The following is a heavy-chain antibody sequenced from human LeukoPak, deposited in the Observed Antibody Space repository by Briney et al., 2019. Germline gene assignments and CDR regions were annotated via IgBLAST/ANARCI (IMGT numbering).Heavy chain of an antibody. V-gene: IGHV3-64D*06. J-gene: IGHJ5*02. D-gene: IGHD3-10*01. Sequence: PGGSLRLSCSASGFTFSSYAMHWVRQAPGKGLEYVSAISSNGGSTYYADSVKGRFTISRDNSKNTLYLQMSSLRAEDTAVYYCVKDREVLWFGELFGFWFDPWGRGTLATVSS. CDR1: GFTFSSYA. CDR2: ISSNGGST. CDR3: VKDREVLWFGELFGFWFDP.